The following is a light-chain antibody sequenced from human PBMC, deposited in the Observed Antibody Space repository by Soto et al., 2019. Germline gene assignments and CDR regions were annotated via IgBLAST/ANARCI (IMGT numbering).Light chain of an antibody. Sequence: DLVMTQSPLSLPVTPGEPASISCRSSQSLLHSNGYYYLDWYLQKPGQSPQLLIYLGSSRASGVPDRFSGSGSGTDFTLKISRVEAEDVGVYYCMQGLQTPQITFGQGTRLEIK. J-gene: IGKJ5*01. CDR3: MQGLQTPQIT. CDR2: LGS. CDR1: QSLLHSNGYYY. V-gene: IGKV2-28*01.